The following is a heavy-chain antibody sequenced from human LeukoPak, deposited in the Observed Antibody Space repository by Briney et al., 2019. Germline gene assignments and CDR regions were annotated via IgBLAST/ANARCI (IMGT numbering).Heavy chain of an antibody. D-gene: IGHD3-16*01. CDR1: GGFIRSSYYY. CDR3: ARGSYDYVWGSMYYFDY. V-gene: IGHV4-39*07. J-gene: IGHJ4*02. Sequence: SETLSLTCTVSGGFIRSSYYYWGWIRQPPGKGLKWIGSIYDSGSTYYNPSLKSRVTISVDTSKNQFSLKLSSVTAADTAVYYCARGSYDYVWGSMYYFDYWGQGTLVTVSS. CDR2: IYDSGST.